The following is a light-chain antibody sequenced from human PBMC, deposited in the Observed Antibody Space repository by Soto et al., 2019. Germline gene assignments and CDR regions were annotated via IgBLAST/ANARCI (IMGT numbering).Light chain of an antibody. Sequence: DSQMTQSPCTLSASVGDRVTITCRASQSISSWLAWYQQKPGKAPKLLIYKASSLESGVPSRFSGSGSGTEFTLTISSLQPDDFPTYYCQQYNSYGTLGQGTKVEIK. V-gene: IGKV1-5*03. CDR1: QSISSW. CDR3: QQYNSYGT. J-gene: IGKJ1*01. CDR2: KAS.